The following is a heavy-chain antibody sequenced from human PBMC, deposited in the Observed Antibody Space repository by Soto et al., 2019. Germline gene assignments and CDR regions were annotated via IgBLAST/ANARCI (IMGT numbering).Heavy chain of an antibody. Sequence: EVQLLESGGGVVQPGGSLRLSCAASGLTFRNFVMSWFRQAPGKGLEWVSAIRATGGQTFYADSVKGRFTISSDNSKNMLYLQIDSLRDEDTALYFCAQDRGWGVVSPSHDSWGQGTLVTVSS. D-gene: IGHD2-21*01. CDR1: GLTFRNFV. J-gene: IGHJ4*02. CDR3: AQDRGWGVVSPSHDS. CDR2: IRATGGQT. V-gene: IGHV3-23*01.